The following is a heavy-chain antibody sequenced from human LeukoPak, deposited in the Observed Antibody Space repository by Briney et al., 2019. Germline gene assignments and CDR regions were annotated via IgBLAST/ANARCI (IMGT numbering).Heavy chain of an antibody. D-gene: IGHD2-2*01. V-gene: IGHV1-69*13. CDR3: ARRPYCSSTSCKLLFDY. J-gene: IGHJ4*02. Sequence: EASVKVSCKASGGTFSSYAISWVRQAPGQGLERMGGIIPIFGTANYAQKFQGRVTITADESTSTAYMELSSLRSEDTAVYYCARRPYCSSTSCKLLFDYWGQGTLVTVSS. CDR2: IIPIFGTA. CDR1: GGTFSSYA.